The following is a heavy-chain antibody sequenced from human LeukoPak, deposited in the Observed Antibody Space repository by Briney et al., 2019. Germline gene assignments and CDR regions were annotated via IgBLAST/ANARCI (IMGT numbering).Heavy chain of an antibody. D-gene: IGHD5-18*01. CDR1: GGSFSGYY. J-gene: IGHJ4*02. CDR2: INHSGST. V-gene: IGHV4-34*01. CDR3: ARGTWILDY. Sequence: SETLSLTCAVYGGSFSGYYWSWIRQPPGKGLEWIGEINHSGSTNYNPSLKSRVTISVDTSKNQFSPKLSSVTAADTAVYYCARGTWILDYWGQGTLVTVSS.